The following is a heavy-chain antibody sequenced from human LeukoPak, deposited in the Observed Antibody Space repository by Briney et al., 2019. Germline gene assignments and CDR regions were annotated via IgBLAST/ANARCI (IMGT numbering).Heavy chain of an antibody. V-gene: IGHV3-64D*09. J-gene: IGHJ4*02. CDR3: VKTNAYCSATGCYVFDY. D-gene: IGHD2-2*01. Sequence: GGSLRLSCSASGFTFSRYAMHWVRQAPGKGLEYVGGINSDRGSTYYADSVKGRFTISRDNSKNTLYLQMSSLRSEDTAVYSCVKTNAYCSATGCYVFDYWGQGTLVTVSS. CDR2: INSDRGST. CDR1: GFTFSRYA.